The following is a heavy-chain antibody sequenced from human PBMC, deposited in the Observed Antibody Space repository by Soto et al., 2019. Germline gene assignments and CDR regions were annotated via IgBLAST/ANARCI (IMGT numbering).Heavy chain of an antibody. CDR3: ARDIAVPAAIDWFDP. J-gene: IGHJ5*02. Sequence: SVKVSCKASGGTFSSYAISWVRQAPGQGLEWMGGIIPIFGTANNAQKFQGRVTITADESTSTAYMELSSLRSEDTAVYYCARDIAVPAAIDWFDPWGQGTLVTVSS. CDR2: IIPIFGTA. V-gene: IGHV1-69*13. D-gene: IGHD2-2*01. CDR1: GGTFSSYA.